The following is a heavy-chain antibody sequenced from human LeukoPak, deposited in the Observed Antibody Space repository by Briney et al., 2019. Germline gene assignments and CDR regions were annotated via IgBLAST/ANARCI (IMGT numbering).Heavy chain of an antibody. V-gene: IGHV4-30-4*08. CDR3: ARTHSDYEYYFDY. D-gene: IGHD5-12*01. Sequence: PSETLSLTCSVSGGPISSGDYYWSWIRQPPGKGLEWIGYIYYSGSTYYSPSLKSRVTISVDTSKNQFSLKLSSVTAADTAVYYCARTHSDYEYYFDYWGQGTLVTVSS. CDR2: IYYSGST. J-gene: IGHJ4*02. CDR1: GGPISSGDYY.